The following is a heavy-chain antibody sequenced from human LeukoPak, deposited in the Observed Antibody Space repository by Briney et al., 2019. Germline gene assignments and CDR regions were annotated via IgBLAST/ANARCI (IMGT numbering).Heavy chain of an antibody. Sequence: SETLSLTCSVSGGSITGSGYYWVWIRQPPGKGLEWIATIYYTGSTYYNPSLKSRVTISVDTSKNQFSLKLISVTAADTAVYYCARGGWGSFDYWGQGTLVTVSS. D-gene: IGHD1-26*01. CDR3: ARGGWGSFDY. CDR1: GGSITGSGYY. J-gene: IGHJ4*02. CDR2: IYYTGST. V-gene: IGHV4-39*07.